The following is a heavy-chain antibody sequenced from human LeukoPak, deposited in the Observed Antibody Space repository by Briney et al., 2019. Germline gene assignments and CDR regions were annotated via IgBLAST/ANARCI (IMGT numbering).Heavy chain of an antibody. CDR1: GNYW. J-gene: IGHJ4*02. D-gene: IGHD3-22*01. Sequence: HPGGSLRLSCAASGNYWMHWVRQAPGKGLVWVSHINSDGSWTGYADSVKGRFTISRDNAKNTVYLQMNSLRVEDTAVYYCARVYETNGYLYWGQGSLVTVSS. CDR2: INSDGSWT. CDR3: ARVYETNGYLY. V-gene: IGHV3-74*01.